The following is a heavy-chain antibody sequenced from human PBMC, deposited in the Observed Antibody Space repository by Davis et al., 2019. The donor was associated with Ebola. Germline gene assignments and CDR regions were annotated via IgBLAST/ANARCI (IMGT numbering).Heavy chain of an antibody. CDR2: IYHNGVT. V-gene: IGHV4-30-2*01. CDR1: GGSVSSGSYS. CDR3: ARAHDSTGYYYLGY. J-gene: IGHJ4*02. D-gene: IGHD3-22*01. Sequence: PSETLSLTCTVSGGSVSSGSYSWSWIRQPPGKGLEWIGYIYHNGVTFYSPSLRSRATISLDSYNNRFSLKLTSVTAADTALYYCARAHDSTGYYYLGYWGQGALVTVSS.